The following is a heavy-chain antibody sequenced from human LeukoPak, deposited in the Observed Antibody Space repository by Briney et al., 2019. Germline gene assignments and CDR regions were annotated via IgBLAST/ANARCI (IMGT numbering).Heavy chain of an antibody. J-gene: IGHJ3*02. D-gene: IGHD3-22*01. CDR2: ISVNSGST. V-gene: IGHV3-23*01. CDR1: GFTFSSYA. CDR3: ANSPSYDSSGYSLDAFDI. Sequence: PGGSLRLSCAASGFTFSSYAMIWVRQAPGEGLEWVSVISVNSGSTYYADCVKGRFTIYRDNSKNTLFLKVNRLRAEDTAVYYCANSPSYDSSGYSLDAFDIWGQGTMVTVSS.